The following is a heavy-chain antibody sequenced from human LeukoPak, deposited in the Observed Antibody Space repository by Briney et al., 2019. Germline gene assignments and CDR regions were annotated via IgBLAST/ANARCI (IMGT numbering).Heavy chain of an antibody. CDR2: IIPIFGTA. Sequence: SVKVSCKASGGTFSSYAISWVRQAPGQGLEWMGGIIPIFGTANYAQKFQGRVTITADESTSTAYMELSSLRSEDTAVYYCARDRRDSSGYYYDAFDIWGQGTMVTVSS. J-gene: IGHJ3*02. CDR3: ARDRRDSSGYYYDAFDI. CDR1: GGTFSSYA. V-gene: IGHV1-69*13. D-gene: IGHD3-22*01.